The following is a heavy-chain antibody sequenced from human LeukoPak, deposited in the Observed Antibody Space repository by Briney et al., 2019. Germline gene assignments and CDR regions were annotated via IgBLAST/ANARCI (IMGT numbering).Heavy chain of an antibody. Sequence: ASVKVSCKASGYTFTSYYMHWVRQAPGQGLEWMGIINPSGGSTSYAQKFQGRVTMTRDTSTSTVYMELSSLRSEDTAVYYCAKAQEDYYDSSGEGVGAFDIWGQGTMVTVSS. CDR2: INPSGGST. CDR3: AKAQEDYYDSSGEGVGAFDI. V-gene: IGHV1-46*01. CDR1: GYTFTSYY. J-gene: IGHJ3*02. D-gene: IGHD3-22*01.